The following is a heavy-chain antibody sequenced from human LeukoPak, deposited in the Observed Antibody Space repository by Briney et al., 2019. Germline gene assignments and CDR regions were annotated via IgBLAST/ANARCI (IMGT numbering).Heavy chain of an antibody. CDR2: IIPIFGTA. J-gene: IGHJ4*02. CDR3: AREAYCGGDCYTRWSY. Sequence: ASVKVSCKASGGTFSSYAISWVRQAPGQGLEWMGGIIPIFGTANYAQKFQGRVTITADESTSTAYMELSSLRSEDTAVYYCAREAYCGGDCYTRWSYWGQGTLVTVSS. V-gene: IGHV1-69*13. D-gene: IGHD2-21*01. CDR1: GGTFSSYA.